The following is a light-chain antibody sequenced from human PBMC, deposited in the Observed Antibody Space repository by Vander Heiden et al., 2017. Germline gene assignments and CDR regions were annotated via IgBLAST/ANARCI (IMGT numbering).Light chain of an antibody. Sequence: DIQTTQSPSSLSAPVGDRVTITCRTSQSITTYLNWYQHKPGKAPKLLIYAASSLQSGVPSRFSGSGSGTDFTLTITRLQPEDFATYYCQQCVSEPSTFGQGTKLEI. J-gene: IGKJ2*01. CDR2: AAS. V-gene: IGKV1-39*01. CDR3: QQCVSEPST. CDR1: QSITTY.